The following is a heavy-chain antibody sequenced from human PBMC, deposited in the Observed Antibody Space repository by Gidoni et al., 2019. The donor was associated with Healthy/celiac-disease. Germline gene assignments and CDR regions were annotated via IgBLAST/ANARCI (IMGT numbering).Heavy chain of an antibody. V-gene: IGHV3-21*01. D-gene: IGHD3-22*01. Sequence: EVQLVESGGGLVKPGGSLRLSCSASGFTFSSYSMNWVRQAPGKGLEWVSSISSSSSYIYYADSVKVRFTISRDNAKNSLYLQMNSLRAEDTAVYYCARDLYDSSGYWVWGQGTLVTVSS. J-gene: IGHJ4*02. CDR1: GFTFSSYS. CDR2: ISSSSSYI. CDR3: ARDLYDSSGYWV.